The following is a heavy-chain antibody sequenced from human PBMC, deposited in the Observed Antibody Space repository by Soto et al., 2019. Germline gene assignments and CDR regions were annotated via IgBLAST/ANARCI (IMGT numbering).Heavy chain of an antibody. J-gene: IGHJ6*02. CDR2: IKSKTDGGTT. CDR1: GFTFSNAW. V-gene: IGHV3-15*07. D-gene: IGHD4-17*01. Sequence: GGSLRLSCAASGFTFSNAWMNWVRQAPGKGLEWVGRIKSKTDGGTTDYAAPVKGRFTISRDDSKNTLYLQMNSLKTEDTAVYYCTTDGPGMTTVTPSYYYYGMDVWGQGTTVTVSS. CDR3: TTDGPGMTTVTPSYYYYGMDV.